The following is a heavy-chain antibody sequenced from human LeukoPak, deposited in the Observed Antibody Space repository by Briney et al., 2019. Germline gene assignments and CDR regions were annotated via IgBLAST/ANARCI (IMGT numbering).Heavy chain of an antibody. CDR2: VDRDGSRI. CDR3: VRGNDYGGPHY. J-gene: IGHJ4*02. Sequence: GGSLRLSCAASGFTFSSYWMHWVRQAPGKGLVWVSRVDRDGSRINYADSVKGRFTISRDNGKNTLFLQMNSLRAEDAAVYYCVRGNDYGGPHYWGQGTLVTVSS. V-gene: IGHV3-74*01. D-gene: IGHD4-23*01. CDR1: GFTFSSYW.